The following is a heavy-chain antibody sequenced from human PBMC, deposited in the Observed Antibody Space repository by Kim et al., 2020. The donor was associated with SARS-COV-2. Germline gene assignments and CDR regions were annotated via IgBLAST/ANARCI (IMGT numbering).Heavy chain of an antibody. CDR3: ARGRELLRYYFDY. J-gene: IGHJ4*02. Sequence: SNQTLKSRVTISVDTSKNQFSLKLSCVTAAVTAVYYCARGRELLRYYFDYWGQGTLVTVSS. D-gene: IGHD1-26*01. V-gene: IGHV4-39*01.